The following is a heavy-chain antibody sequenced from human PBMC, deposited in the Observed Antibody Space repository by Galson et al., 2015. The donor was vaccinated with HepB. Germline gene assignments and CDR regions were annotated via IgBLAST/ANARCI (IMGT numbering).Heavy chain of an antibody. Sequence: SVKVSCKASGYTFTSYGISWVRQAPGQGLEWMGWISAYNGNTNYAQKLQGRATMTTDTSTSPAYMELRSLRSDDTAVYYCARGAPYYYGSGSYLAHGGQCTLVTVSS. CDR3: ARGAPYYYGSGSYLAH. CDR2: ISAYNGNT. V-gene: IGHV1-18*01. CDR1: GYTFTSYG. D-gene: IGHD3-10*01. J-gene: IGHJ1*01.